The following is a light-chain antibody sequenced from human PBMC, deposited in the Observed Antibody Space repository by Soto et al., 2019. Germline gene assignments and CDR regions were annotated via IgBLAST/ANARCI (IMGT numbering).Light chain of an antibody. CDR1: QSVSSNY. CDR3: QQFDRSLPSWT. J-gene: IGKJ1*01. CDR2: GAS. Sequence: ETVLTQSPGTLSLSPGEIATLSCRASQSVSSNYLAWYQHIPGQAPRLLIYGASTRATGIPDRFSGSWSGTDFTLTISRLEPEDVAVYYCQQFDRSLPSWTFGQGTKVE. V-gene: IGKV3-20*01.